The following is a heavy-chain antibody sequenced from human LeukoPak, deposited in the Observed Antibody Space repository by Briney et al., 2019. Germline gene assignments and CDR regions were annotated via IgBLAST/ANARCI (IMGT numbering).Heavy chain of an antibody. J-gene: IGHJ4*02. V-gene: IGHV3-30*04. CDR3: ARNQLGFDY. D-gene: IGHD1-1*01. CDR2: RSYDGSNK. Sequence: PGRSLRLSCAASGFTFNDYSMHWVRQAPGKGLEWVAIRSYDGSNKYYTDSVKGRFTISRDNSKNTLYLQMHTLRAEDTAVYYCARNQLGFDYWGLGALVTVSS. CDR1: GFTFNDYS.